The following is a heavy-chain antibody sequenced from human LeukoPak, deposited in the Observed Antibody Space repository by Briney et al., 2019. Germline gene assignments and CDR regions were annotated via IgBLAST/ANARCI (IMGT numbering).Heavy chain of an antibody. Sequence: ASVKVSCKASGYTFTSYGISWVRQAPGQGLEWMGWISAYNGNTNYAQKLQGRVTMTTDTYTSTDYMELRSMRSDDTAVYYCARGWAYSYGSYAFDIWGQGTMVTVSS. J-gene: IGHJ3*02. D-gene: IGHD5-18*01. V-gene: IGHV1-18*01. CDR2: ISAYNGNT. CDR3: ARGWAYSYGSYAFDI. CDR1: GYTFTSYG.